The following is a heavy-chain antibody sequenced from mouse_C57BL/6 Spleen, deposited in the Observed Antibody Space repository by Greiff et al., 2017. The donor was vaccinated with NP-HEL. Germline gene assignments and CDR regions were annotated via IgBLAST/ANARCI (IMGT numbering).Heavy chain of an antibody. D-gene: IGHD4-1*01. CDR2: ISYDGSN. Sequence: EVKLQESGPGLVKPSQSLSLTCSVTGYSITSGYYWNWIRQFPGNKLEWMGYISYDGSNNYNPSLKNRISITRDTSKNQFFLKLNSVTTEDTATYYCARDGGLTGTDWGQGTLVTVSA. V-gene: IGHV3-6*01. J-gene: IGHJ3*01. CDR1: GYSITSGYY. CDR3: ARDGGLTGTD.